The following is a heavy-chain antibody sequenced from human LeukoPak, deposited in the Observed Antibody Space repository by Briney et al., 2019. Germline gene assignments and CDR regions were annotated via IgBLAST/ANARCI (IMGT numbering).Heavy chain of an antibody. CDR2: IKGDGIEK. D-gene: IGHD3-10*01. CDR3: AKEGAYPIITYDS. Sequence: GGSLRLSCAASGFSFSRYWMNWVRQAPGKGLEWVANIKGDGIEKNYVDSVKGRFSISRDNAMNSLYLQMDSLRAEDTAVYYCAKEGAYPIITYDSWGQGALVSVSS. J-gene: IGHJ5*01. CDR1: GFSFSRYW. V-gene: IGHV3-7*01.